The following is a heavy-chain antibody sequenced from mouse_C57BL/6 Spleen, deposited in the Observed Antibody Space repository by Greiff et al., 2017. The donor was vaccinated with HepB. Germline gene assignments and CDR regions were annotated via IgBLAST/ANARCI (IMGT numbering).Heavy chain of an antibody. CDR2: ISYDGSN. D-gene: IGHD1-1*01. V-gene: IGHV3-6*01. CDR3: ARERDYYGSSPYWYFDV. J-gene: IGHJ1*03. Sequence: VQLKESGPGLVKPSQSLSLTCSVTGYSITSGYYWNWIRQFPGNKLEWMGYISYDGSNNYNPSLKNRISITRDTSKNQFFLKLNSVTTEDTATYYCARERDYYGSSPYWYFDVWGTGTTVTVSS. CDR1: GYSITSGYY.